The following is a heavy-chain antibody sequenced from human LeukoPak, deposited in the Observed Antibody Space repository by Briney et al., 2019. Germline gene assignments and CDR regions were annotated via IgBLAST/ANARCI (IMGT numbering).Heavy chain of an antibody. Sequence: ASVKVSCKASGYTFTSYYMHWVRQAPEQGLEWMGLIITSAGSTTYAQNFQGRVTLTRDTSTSTVYMEMSSLRSEDTAVYYCARVEVLTATVTDWGQGTLVTVSS. V-gene: IGHV1-46*01. J-gene: IGHJ4*02. CDR1: GYTFTSYY. CDR2: IITSAGST. D-gene: IGHD5-18*01. CDR3: ARVEVLTATVTD.